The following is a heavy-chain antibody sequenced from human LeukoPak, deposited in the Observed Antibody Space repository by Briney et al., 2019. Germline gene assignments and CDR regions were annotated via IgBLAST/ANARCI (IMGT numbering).Heavy chain of an antibody. Sequence: GGSLSLSCAASGFSFGGYAMTGVRQAPGRGLEWVSSITYNGAATYYLDSVKARFTISRDNSRSTLYLQMDSLTAEDTALYYCAKDGLYFDGSTHIYYFHSWGQGTLVAVSS. CDR2: ITYNGAAT. CDR3: AKDGLYFDGSTHIYYFHS. J-gene: IGHJ4*02. V-gene: IGHV3-23*01. D-gene: IGHD3-9*01. CDR1: GFSFGGYA.